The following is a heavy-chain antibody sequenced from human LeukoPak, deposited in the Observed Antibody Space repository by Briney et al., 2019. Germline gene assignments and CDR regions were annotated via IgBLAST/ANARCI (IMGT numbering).Heavy chain of an antibody. D-gene: IGHD3-3*01. V-gene: IGHV3-7*03. CDR3: AVDDFWSGYSPY. Sequence: PGGSLRLSCAASGFIFTNYFMSWVRQAPGKGLEWVASIKHDGSEKYYVDSVKGRFTISRDNAKNSLYLQMNSLRAEDTAVYYCAVDDFWSGYSPYWGQGTLVTVSS. J-gene: IGHJ4*02. CDR1: GFIFTNYF. CDR2: IKHDGSEK.